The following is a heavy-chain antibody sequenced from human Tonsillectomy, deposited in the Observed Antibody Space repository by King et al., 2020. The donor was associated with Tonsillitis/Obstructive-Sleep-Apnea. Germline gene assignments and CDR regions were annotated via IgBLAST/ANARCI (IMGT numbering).Heavy chain of an antibody. D-gene: IGHD3-3*01. J-gene: IGHJ4*02. V-gene: IGHV3-48*03. Sequence: VQLVESGGGLVQPGGSLRLSCAASGFTFSSYEMKWVRQAPGKGLEWVSYISSSGTTIYYADSVKGRFTISRDNAKNSLYLQMNSLRAEDTAVYYCARAGYDFWSGYYSYYFDYWGQGTLVTVSS. CDR3: ARAGYDFWSGYYSYYFDY. CDR2: ISSSGTTI. CDR1: GFTFSSYE.